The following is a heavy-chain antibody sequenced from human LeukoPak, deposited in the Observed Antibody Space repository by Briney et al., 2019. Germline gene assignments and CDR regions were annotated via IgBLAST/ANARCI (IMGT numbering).Heavy chain of an antibody. V-gene: IGHV1-69*13. CDR1: GGTFSSYA. CDR3: ARDQGIAAAGTGNAFDI. D-gene: IGHD6-13*01. Sequence: SVKVSCKASGGTFSSYAISWVRQAPGQGLEWMGGIIPIFGTANYAQKFQGRVTITADESTSTAYMELSSLRSDDTAVYYCARDQGIAAAGTGNAFDIWGQGTMVTVSS. CDR2: IIPIFGTA. J-gene: IGHJ3*02.